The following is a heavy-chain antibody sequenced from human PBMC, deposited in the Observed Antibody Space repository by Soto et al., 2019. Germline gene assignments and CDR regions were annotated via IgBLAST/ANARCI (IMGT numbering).Heavy chain of an antibody. CDR1: GGSIRNVY. J-gene: IGHJ4*01. Sequence: SETLSLTCTVSGGSIRNVYWSWIRQAPGKGLEWLGFIFHSGNAKYNPSLKSRVTISVDTSKNQFSLSLDSVTAADTAVYFCARAHAPTLPFDSWGQGTLVTVSS. D-gene: IGHD2-15*01. CDR3: ARAHAPTLPFDS. CDR2: IFHSGNA. V-gene: IGHV4-59*01.